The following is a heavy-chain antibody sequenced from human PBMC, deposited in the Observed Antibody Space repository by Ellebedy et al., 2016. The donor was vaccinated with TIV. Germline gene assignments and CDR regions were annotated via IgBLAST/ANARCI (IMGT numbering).Heavy chain of an antibody. Sequence: GESLKISCAASGFTFSSYAMSWVRQAPGKGLEWVSTISGSGGSTYYADSVKGRFTISSDNSKNTLYLQMSSLRAEDTAVYYCAKDRDSYDSALFDYWGQGTLVTVSS. V-gene: IGHV3-23*01. J-gene: IGHJ4*02. CDR2: ISGSGGST. D-gene: IGHD3-22*01. CDR1: GFTFSSYA. CDR3: AKDRDSYDSALFDY.